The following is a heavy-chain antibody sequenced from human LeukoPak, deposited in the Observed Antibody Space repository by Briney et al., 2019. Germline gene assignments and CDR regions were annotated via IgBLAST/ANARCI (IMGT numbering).Heavy chain of an antibody. D-gene: IGHD2-21*02. Sequence: PGGSLRLSCAASGFTFTTYAMSWVRQTPGKGLEWVSAISGSGRNTYYADSVKGRFTISRDNSKNTLYLQMNSLRAEDTAVYYCAKDYGVVTAILDYWGQGTLVTVSS. CDR3: AKDYGVVTAILDY. J-gene: IGHJ4*02. CDR2: ISGSGRNT. V-gene: IGHV3-23*01. CDR1: GFTFTTYA.